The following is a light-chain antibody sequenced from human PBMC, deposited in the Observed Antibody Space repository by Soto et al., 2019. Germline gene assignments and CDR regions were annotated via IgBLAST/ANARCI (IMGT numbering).Light chain of an antibody. V-gene: IGKV3-11*01. CDR2: GVS. CDR3: QQRSNWPLLT. J-gene: IGKJ4*01. CDR1: QSVSSN. Sequence: PGERATLSCRASQSVSSNHLAWYQQKPGRAPRLLIYGVSTRATGIPARFSGSGSGTDFTLTISSLEPEDFAVYYCQQRSNWPLLTFGGGTKVDIK.